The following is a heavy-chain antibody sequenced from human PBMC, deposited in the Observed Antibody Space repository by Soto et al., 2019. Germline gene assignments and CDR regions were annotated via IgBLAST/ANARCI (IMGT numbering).Heavy chain of an antibody. J-gene: IGHJ4*02. Sequence: QLQLVQSGAAVKKPGSSVKVSCKASGGTLNTYTISWVRQAPGQGLEWMGSILPFLGSTNYAKKFQGRVTITADQSTSTMELSCLRSEDTAVYFCARDVTAMEALYYYDTWGQGSLVTVSS. CDR3: ARDVTAMEALYYYDT. CDR1: GGTLNTYT. V-gene: IGHV1-69*08. CDR2: ILPFLGST. D-gene: IGHD5-18*01.